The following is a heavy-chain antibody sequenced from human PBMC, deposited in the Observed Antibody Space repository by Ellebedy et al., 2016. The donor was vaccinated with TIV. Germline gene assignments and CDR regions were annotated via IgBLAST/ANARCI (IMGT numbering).Heavy chain of an antibody. CDR1: GYTFTGYF. CDR2: INPNSGVT. D-gene: IGHD5-24*01. V-gene: IGHV1-2*04. Sequence: AASVKVSCKASGYTFTGYFMHWVRHAPGQGLEWMGWINPNSGVTNYAQKFQGWVTMTRDTSISTASMELSRLRSDDTADYYCAGQEMATIGDSFDIWGQGTMVTVSS. CDR3: AGQEMATIGDSFDI. J-gene: IGHJ3*02.